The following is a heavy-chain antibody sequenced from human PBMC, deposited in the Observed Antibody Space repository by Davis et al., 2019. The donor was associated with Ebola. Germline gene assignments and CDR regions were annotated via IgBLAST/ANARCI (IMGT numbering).Heavy chain of an antibody. CDR3: AKDIFRVWWEAFDY. CDR1: GFTFDDYA. CDR2: ISGDGGST. J-gene: IGHJ4*02. Sequence: GESLKISCAASGFTFDDYAMHWVRQAPGKGLEWVSLISGDGGSTYYADSVKGRFTISRDNSKNSLYLQMNSLRTEDTALYYCAKDIFRVWWEAFDYWGQGTLVPVSS. D-gene: IGHD1-26*01. V-gene: IGHV3-43*02.